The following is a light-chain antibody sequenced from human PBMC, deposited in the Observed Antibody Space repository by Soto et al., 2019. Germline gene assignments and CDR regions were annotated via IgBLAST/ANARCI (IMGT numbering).Light chain of an antibody. V-gene: IGLV1-36*01. CDR2: YDD. Sequence: SVLTQPPSVSEAPRQRVTISCSGSSSNIGNNAVNWYQQLPGKAPKLLIYYDDLLPSGVSDRFSGSKSGTSASLAISGLQSEDDGDYYCAAWDDSLNGWVFGGGTKLTVL. CDR1: SSNIGNNA. CDR3: AAWDDSLNGWV. J-gene: IGLJ3*02.